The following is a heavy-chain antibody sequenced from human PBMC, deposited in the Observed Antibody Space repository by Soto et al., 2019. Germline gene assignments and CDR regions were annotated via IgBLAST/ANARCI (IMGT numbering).Heavy chain of an antibody. CDR2: ISYDGSNK. Sequence: GGSLRLSCAASGFTFSSYAMHWVRQAPGKGLEWVAVISYDGSNKYYADSVKGRFTISRDNSKNTLYLQMNSLRAEDTAVYYCARDQLYEGFYFDYWGQGTLVTVSS. V-gene: IGHV3-30-3*01. CDR1: GFTFSSYA. CDR3: ARDQLYEGFYFDY. D-gene: IGHD2-8*01. J-gene: IGHJ4*02.